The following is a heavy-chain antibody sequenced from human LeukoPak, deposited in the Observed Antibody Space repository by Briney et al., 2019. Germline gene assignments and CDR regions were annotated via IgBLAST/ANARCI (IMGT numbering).Heavy chain of an antibody. CDR2: ISYSGST. V-gene: IGHV4-59*12. CDR1: GASISTYY. Sequence: PSETLSLTCSVSGASISTYYWSWIRQPPGKGLEWIGYISYSGSTNYNPSRKSRVTISADTSKDQFSLRLSSLNAADTAVYYCARRWCSGGACYPWHFDFWGQGTLVTVSS. J-gene: IGHJ4*02. D-gene: IGHD2-21*01. CDR3: ARRWCSGGACYPWHFDF.